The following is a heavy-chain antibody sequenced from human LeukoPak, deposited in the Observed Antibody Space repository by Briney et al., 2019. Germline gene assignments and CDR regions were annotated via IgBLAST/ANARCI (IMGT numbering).Heavy chain of an antibody. Sequence: PSETLSLTCTVSGGSISSSSYYWGWIRQPPGKGLEWIGSIYYSGSTNYNPSLKSRVTISVDMSKNQFSLKLSAVTAADTAVYYCARERSYYYYMDVWGKGTTVTVSS. J-gene: IGHJ6*03. V-gene: IGHV4-39*07. D-gene: IGHD6-6*01. CDR2: IYYSGST. CDR1: GGSISSSSYY. CDR3: ARERSYYYYMDV.